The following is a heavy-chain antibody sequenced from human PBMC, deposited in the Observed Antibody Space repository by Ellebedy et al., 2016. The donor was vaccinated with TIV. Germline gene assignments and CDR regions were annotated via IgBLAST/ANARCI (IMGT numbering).Heavy chain of an antibody. V-gene: IGHV4-59*12. CDR1: GGSLTGYY. J-gene: IGHJ2*01. Sequence: SETLSLTXTVSGGSLTGYYWSWIRQPPGKGLEWIGYIYHNGDTKYNPSLKSRVSMSVDASKTQVSLNLSSVTAADTAVYYCARLMQSRDRSHWYFDLWGRGTLVTVSS. CDR3: ARLMQSRDRSHWYFDL. D-gene: IGHD1-14*01. CDR2: IYHNGDT.